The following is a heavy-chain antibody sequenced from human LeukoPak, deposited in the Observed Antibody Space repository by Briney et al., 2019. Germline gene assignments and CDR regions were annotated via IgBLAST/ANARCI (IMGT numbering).Heavy chain of an antibody. CDR3: AKGVHSYGNFDY. Sequence: ASVKVSCKASGYTFTGYYMHWVRQAPGQGLEWMGRINPNSGGTNYAQKFQGRVTMTRDMSISTAYMELSRLTSDDTAVYYCAKGVHSYGNFDYWGQGTLVTVSS. V-gene: IGHV1-2*06. J-gene: IGHJ4*02. D-gene: IGHD5-18*01. CDR2: INPNSGGT. CDR1: GYTFTGYY.